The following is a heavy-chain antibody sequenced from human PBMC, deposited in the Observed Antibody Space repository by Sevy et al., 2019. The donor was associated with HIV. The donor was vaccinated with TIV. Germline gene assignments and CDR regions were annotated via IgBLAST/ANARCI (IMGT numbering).Heavy chain of an antibody. CDR3: ARTVTAASWDAFDI. V-gene: IGHV3-30-3*01. Sequence: GGSLRLSCAASGFTFSSYAMHWVRQAPGKGLEWVAVISYDGSNKYYADSVKGRFTISRGNSKNTLYLQMNSLRAEDTAVYYCARTVTAASWDAFDIWGQGTMVTVSS. CDR2: ISYDGSNK. D-gene: IGHD2-21*02. CDR1: GFTFSSYA. J-gene: IGHJ3*02.